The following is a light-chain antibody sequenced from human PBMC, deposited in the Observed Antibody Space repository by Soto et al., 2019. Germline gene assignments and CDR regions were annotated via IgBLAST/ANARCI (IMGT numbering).Light chain of an antibody. CDR2: DDS. Sequence: SYELTQPPSMSVAPGQTARITCGGNNIGSKTVHWYQQKAGQAPVLVVYDDSDRPSGIPERFSGSNSGNTATLTISRVEAGDEADYSCQVWDVSTVHYVFGTGTQVTVL. CDR3: QVWDVSTVHYV. CDR1: NIGSKT. V-gene: IGLV3-21*02. J-gene: IGLJ1*01.